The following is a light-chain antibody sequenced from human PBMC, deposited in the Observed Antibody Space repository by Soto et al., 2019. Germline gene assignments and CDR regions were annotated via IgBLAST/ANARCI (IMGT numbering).Light chain of an antibody. V-gene: IGLV1-47*02. CDR1: GSNIGSSH. CDR3: AAWDDRLSGWV. CDR2: GNN. J-gene: IGLJ3*02. Sequence: QSVLTQPPSASGPPGQRVIISCSGSGSNIGSSHVYWYQQIPGTAPKLLIYGNNQRPSGVSDLFSGSKSGPSASLAISGLRSEDEADYYCAAWDDRLSGWVFGGGTKVTVL.